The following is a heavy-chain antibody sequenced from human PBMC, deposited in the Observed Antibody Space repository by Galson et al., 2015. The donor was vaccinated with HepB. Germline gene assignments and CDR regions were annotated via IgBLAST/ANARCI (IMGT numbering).Heavy chain of an antibody. Sequence: SVKVSCKASGYTFTSHAMNWVRQAPGQGLEWMGWINTNTGNPTYAQAFTGRFVFSLDTSVSTAYLQISSLRAEDTADYYCARENDYYGMDVWGQGTTVTVSS. CDR1: GYTFTSHA. V-gene: IGHV7-4-1*02. CDR3: ARENDYYGMDV. J-gene: IGHJ6*02. CDR2: INTNTGNP.